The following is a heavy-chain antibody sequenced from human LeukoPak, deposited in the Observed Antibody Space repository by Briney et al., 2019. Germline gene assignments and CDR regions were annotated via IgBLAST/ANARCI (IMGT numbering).Heavy chain of an antibody. Sequence: GGSLRLSCAASGFTFSSYSMNWVRQAPGKGLEWVPYISSSSSTIYYAGSVKGRFTISRDNAKNSLYLQVNSLRDEDTAVYYCARSLYYYDSSGYYLYWGQGTLVTVSS. V-gene: IGHV3-48*02. CDR1: GFTFSSYS. CDR3: ARSLYYYDSSGYYLY. CDR2: ISSSSSTI. J-gene: IGHJ4*02. D-gene: IGHD3-22*01.